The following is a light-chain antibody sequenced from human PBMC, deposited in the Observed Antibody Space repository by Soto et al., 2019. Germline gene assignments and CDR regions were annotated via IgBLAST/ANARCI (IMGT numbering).Light chain of an antibody. CDR3: SAYTARSTLV. Sequence: QSALTQPASVSGSPGQSITISCTGTSSDVGNYNYVSWYQQHPGKAPKLIIYEVRNRPSGISSRFSGSRSGNTASLTISGLQSEDEGDYYCSAYTARSTLVFGGGTKVTVL. V-gene: IGLV2-14*01. CDR2: EVR. CDR1: SSDVGNYNY. J-gene: IGLJ3*02.